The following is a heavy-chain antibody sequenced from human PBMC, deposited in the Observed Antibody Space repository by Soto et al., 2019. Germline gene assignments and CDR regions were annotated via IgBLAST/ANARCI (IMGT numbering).Heavy chain of an antibody. CDR1: GFSLETSGMG. CDR3: AHCTLHDYGDYDPGTSHVFDS. CDR2: IYWDDDK. J-gene: IGHJ4*02. V-gene: IGHV2-5*02. D-gene: IGHD4-17*01. Sequence: SGPTLVNPTQTLTLTCTFSGFSLETSGMGMSWIRQPPRKALELLALIYWDDDKRYSPSLKTRLTITKDTSKNQVVLTMTNMDPVDTATYYCAHCTLHDYGDYDPGTSHVFDSWGQGTLVTVSS.